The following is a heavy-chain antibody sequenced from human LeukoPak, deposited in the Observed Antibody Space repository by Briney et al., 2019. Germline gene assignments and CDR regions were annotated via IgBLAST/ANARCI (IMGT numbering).Heavy chain of an antibody. J-gene: IGHJ4*02. CDR1: GGSISSGGYS. CDR3: ARASNTVTTKYSDY. Sequence: SQTLSLTCAVSGGSISSGGYSWSWIRQPPGKGLEWIGYIYHSGSTYYNPSLKSRVTISVDRSKNQFSLKLSSVTAADTAVYYCARASNTVTTKYSDYWGQGTLVTVSS. D-gene: IGHD4-17*01. V-gene: IGHV4-30-2*01. CDR2: IYHSGST.